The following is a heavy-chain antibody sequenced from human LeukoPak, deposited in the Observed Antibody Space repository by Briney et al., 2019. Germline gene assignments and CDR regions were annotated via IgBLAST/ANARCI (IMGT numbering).Heavy chain of an antibody. J-gene: IGHJ4*02. CDR1: GGTFSSYD. V-gene: IGHV1-8*02. CDR3: TRGGGYCSGGSCPYYFDY. Sequence: ASVKVSCKASGGTFSSYDINWVRQATGQGLEWMGWMNPNSGNRGYAQKFQGRVTMTKNTSISTAYMELSSLRSEDTAVYFCTRGGGYCSGGSCPYYFDYWGQGTLVTVSS. D-gene: IGHD2-15*01. CDR2: MNPNSGNR.